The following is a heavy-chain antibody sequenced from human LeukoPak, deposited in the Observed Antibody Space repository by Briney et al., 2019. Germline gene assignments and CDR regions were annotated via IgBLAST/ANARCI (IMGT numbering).Heavy chain of an antibody. D-gene: IGHD6-19*01. J-gene: IGHJ3*02. V-gene: IGHV4-59*08. CDR2: IYYSGST. CDR1: GGSISSYY. CDR3: ARYGYSSGWYPEDAFDI. Sequence: SETLSLTCTVSGGSISSYYWSWIRQPPGKGLEWIGYIYYSGSTNYNPSLKSRVTISVDTSKNQFSLKLSSVTAADTAVYYCARYGYSSGWYPEDAFDIWGQGTVVTVSS.